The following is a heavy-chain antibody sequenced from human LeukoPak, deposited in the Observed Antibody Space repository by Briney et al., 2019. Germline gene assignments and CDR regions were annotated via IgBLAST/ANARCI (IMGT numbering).Heavy chain of an antibody. Sequence: GESLQISCKGSGYSFTSYWIGWVRQMPGKGLEWMGIIYPGDSDTRYSPSFQGQVTISADKSISTAYLQWSSLKASDTAMYYCASPYYAILPPSCHHDGLDIWGQVPMV. D-gene: IGHD3-9*01. V-gene: IGHV5-51*01. J-gene: IGHJ3*02. CDR2: IYPGDSDT. CDR3: ASPYYAILPPSCHHDGLDI. CDR1: GYSFTSYW.